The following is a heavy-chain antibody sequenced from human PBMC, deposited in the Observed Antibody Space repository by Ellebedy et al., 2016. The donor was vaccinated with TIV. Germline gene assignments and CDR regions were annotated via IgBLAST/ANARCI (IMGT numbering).Heavy chain of an antibody. Sequence: AASVKVSCKASGYIFTGHFLHWVRQAPGQGLEWMGWINPGSGDTSYAQNFQGRVTMTRDTSISTAYMELSSLRSDDTAVYYCARIEKGGWAFDMWGQGTMVNVSS. J-gene: IGHJ3*02. V-gene: IGHV1-2*02. D-gene: IGHD3-16*01. CDR3: ARIEKGGWAFDM. CDR2: INPGSGDT. CDR1: GYIFTGHF.